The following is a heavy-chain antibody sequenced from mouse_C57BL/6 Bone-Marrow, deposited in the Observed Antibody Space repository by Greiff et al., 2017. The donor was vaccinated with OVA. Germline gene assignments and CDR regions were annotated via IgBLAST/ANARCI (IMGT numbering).Heavy chain of an antibody. Sequence: VQLQQPGAELVRPGTSVKLSCKASGYTFTSYWMHWVKQRPGQGLEWIGVIDPSDSYTNYNQKFKGKATLTVDTSSSTAYMQLSSLTSEDSAVYYCARDGSSEGEMDYWGQGTSVTVSS. CDR3: ARDGSSEGEMDY. J-gene: IGHJ4*01. D-gene: IGHD1-1*01. CDR1: GYTFTSYW. CDR2: IDPSDSYT. V-gene: IGHV1-59*01.